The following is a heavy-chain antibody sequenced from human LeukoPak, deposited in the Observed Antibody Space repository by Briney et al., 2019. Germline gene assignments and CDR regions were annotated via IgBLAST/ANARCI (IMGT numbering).Heavy chain of an antibody. V-gene: IGHV3-64*01. J-gene: IGHJ6*03. D-gene: IGHD6-13*01. CDR3: ARGYGSSWYSWNYYYYMDV. CDR1: GFTFSSYA. Sequence: TGGSLRLSCAASGFTFSSYAMHWVRQAPGKGLEYVSDISSNGGGTYYANSVKGRFTISRDNSKNSLYLQMDSLRAEDMAVYYCARGYGSSWYSWNYYYYMDVWGKGTTVTVSS. CDR2: ISSNGGGT.